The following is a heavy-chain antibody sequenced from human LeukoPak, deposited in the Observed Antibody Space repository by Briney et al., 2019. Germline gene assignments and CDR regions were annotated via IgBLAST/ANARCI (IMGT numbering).Heavy chain of an antibody. V-gene: IGHV4-4*07. CDR1: GGSISSYY. J-gene: IGHJ5*02. CDR3: ARDPRSGYDSRWFDP. D-gene: IGHD5-12*01. CDR2: IYTSGST. Sequence: SETLSLTCTVSGGSISSYYWSWIRQPAGKGLEWIGRIYTSGSTNYNPSLKSRVTMSVDTSKNQFSLKLSSVTAADTAVYYCARDPRSGYDSRWFDPWGQGTLVTVSS.